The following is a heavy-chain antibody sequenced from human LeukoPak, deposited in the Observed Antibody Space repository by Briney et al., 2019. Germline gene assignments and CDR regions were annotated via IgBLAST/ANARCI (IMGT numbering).Heavy chain of an antibody. J-gene: IGHJ4*02. D-gene: IGHD5-12*01. CDR2: ISSSSSYI. Sequence: PGGSLRLSCAASGFTFISYAMNWVRQAPGKGLEWVSSISSSSSYIYYADSVKGRFTISRDNAKNSLYLQMNSLRAEDTAVYYCARGNTVAKSFDYRGQGTLVTVSS. CDR1: GFTFISYA. V-gene: IGHV3-21*01. CDR3: ARGNTVAKSFDY.